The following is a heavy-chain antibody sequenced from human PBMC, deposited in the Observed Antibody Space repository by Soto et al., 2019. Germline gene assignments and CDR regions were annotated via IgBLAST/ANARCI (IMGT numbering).Heavy chain of an antibody. D-gene: IGHD2-21*01. CDR1: GGSISSVGYS. Sequence: QVQLQESGPGLVKPSQTLSLPCTVPGGSISSVGYSWGWIRQHPGKAVGWIGHIYYRGSTYCNPXLXSAXTIPVDTAKNQFSRKLSSVTAADTAVYYCARGVIHWRQGTLVTVSS. V-gene: IGHV4-31*01. J-gene: IGHJ4*02. CDR2: IYYRGST. CDR3: ARGVIH.